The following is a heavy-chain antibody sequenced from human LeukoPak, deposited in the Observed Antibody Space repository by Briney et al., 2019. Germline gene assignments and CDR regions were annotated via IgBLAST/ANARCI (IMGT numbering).Heavy chain of an antibody. V-gene: IGHV1-46*01. CDR2: INPSGGST. CDR3: ARWCSSTSCYTWGDY. Sequence: ASVKVSCKASGYTFTGYYMHWVRQAPGQGLEWMGIINPSGGSTSYAQKFQGRVTMTRDTSTSTVYMELSSLRSEDTAVYYCARWCSSTSCYTWGDYWGQGTLVTVSS. D-gene: IGHD2-2*02. CDR1: GYTFTGYY. J-gene: IGHJ4*02.